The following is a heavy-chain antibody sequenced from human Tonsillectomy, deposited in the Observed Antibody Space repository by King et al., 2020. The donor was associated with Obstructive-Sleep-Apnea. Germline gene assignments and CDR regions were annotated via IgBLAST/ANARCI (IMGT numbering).Heavy chain of an antibody. J-gene: IGHJ4*02. CDR3: AREYRSSGWYYFDY. Sequence: QLQESGPGLVKPSETLALTCTVSGGSISSYYWSCIRQPPGKGLEWICYIYYSGSTNYNPSLKSRVTISVDTSKNQFSLKLSSVTAADTAVYYCAREYRSSGWYYFDYWGQGTLVTVSS. D-gene: IGHD6-19*01. CDR2: IYYSGST. CDR1: GGSISSYY. V-gene: IGHV4-59*01.